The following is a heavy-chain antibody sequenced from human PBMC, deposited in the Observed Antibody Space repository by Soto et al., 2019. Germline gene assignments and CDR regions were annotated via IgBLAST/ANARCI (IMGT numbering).Heavy chain of an antibody. D-gene: IGHD4-4*01. J-gene: IGHJ4*02. Sequence: SETLSLTCSFSVDSVTSHYLTWIRQSPEKCLEWIGYMHYTGFSHXXPSLKSRLXISVDTAKNQFXLQLTXFTFADTAVYYCATSYGNACYTYWRQGTQVTVSS. V-gene: IGHV4-59*02. CDR2: MHYTGFS. CDR1: VDSVTSHY. CDR3: ATSYGNACYTY.